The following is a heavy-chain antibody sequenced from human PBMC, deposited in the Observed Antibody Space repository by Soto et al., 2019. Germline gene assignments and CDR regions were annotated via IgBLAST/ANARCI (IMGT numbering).Heavy chain of an antibody. CDR1: GFTFSSHW. CDR2: INSDGSRI. J-gene: IGHJ6*03. Sequence: EVQLVESGGVLVQPGGSLRLSCAASGFTFSSHWMHWVRQAPGKGLVWVSRINSDGSRINYADSVKGRLTISRDNAKNTVYLLMNSLRAEDTAVYICARGASGRYYMDVWGKGTTVTVSS. V-gene: IGHV3-74*01. D-gene: IGHD3-10*01. CDR3: ARGASGRYYMDV.